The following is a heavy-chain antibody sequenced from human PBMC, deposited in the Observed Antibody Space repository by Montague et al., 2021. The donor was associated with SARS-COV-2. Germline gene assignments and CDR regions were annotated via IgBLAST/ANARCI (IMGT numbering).Heavy chain of an antibody. CDR3: AHRRGLLLSDAFDM. V-gene: IGHV2-5*02. CDR1: GFSLSTSGVG. CDR2: IYWDDDK. Sequence: PALVKPTQTLTLTCTFSGFSLSTSGVGVGWIRQPPGKALEWLALIYWDDDKRCSPSLKSRLTITKDTSKNQVVLTMTNMDPVDTATYYCAHRRGLLLSDAFDMWGQGTMVTVSS. J-gene: IGHJ3*02. D-gene: IGHD1-26*01.